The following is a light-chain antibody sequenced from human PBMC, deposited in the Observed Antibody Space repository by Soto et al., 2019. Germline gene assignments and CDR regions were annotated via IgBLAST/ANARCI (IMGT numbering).Light chain of an antibody. CDR3: QQYGSSST. Sequence: EIVFTQSPATLSLSPGERATLSCRASQSVSSSYLAWYQQKPGQAPRLLIYGASSRPTGIPDRFSGSGSGTDFTPTISRLEPEDFAVYYCQQYGSSSTFGQGTRLEIK. V-gene: IGKV3-20*01. J-gene: IGKJ5*01. CDR2: GAS. CDR1: QSVSSSY.